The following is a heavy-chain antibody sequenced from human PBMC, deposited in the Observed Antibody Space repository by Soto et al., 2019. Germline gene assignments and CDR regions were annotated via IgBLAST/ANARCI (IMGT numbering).Heavy chain of an antibody. V-gene: IGHV3-21*01. Sequence: GGSLRLSCAASGFTFSSYSMNWVRQAPGKGLEWVSSISSSSSYIYYADSVKGRFTNSRDNAKNSLYLQMNSLRAEDTAVYYCARDFKWELREWGQGTLVTVSS. D-gene: IGHD1-26*01. J-gene: IGHJ4*02. CDR2: ISSSSSYI. CDR1: GFTFSSYS. CDR3: ARDFKWELRE.